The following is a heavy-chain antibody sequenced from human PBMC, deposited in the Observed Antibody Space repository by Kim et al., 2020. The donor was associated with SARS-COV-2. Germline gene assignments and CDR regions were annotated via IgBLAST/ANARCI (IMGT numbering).Heavy chain of an antibody. CDR1: GGSFSGYY. V-gene: IGHV4-34*01. Sequence: SETLSLTCAVYGGSFSGYYWSWIRQPPGKGLEWIGEINHSGSTNYNPSLKSRVTISVDTSKNQFSLKLSSVTAADTAVYYCARGVGYCSSTSCYGAYYYYYGMDVWGQGTTVTVSS. CDR2: INHSGST. J-gene: IGHJ6*02. CDR3: ARGVGYCSSTSCYGAYYYYYGMDV. D-gene: IGHD2-2*01.